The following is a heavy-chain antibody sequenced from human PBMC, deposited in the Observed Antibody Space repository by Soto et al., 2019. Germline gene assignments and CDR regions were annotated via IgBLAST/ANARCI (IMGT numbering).Heavy chain of an antibody. V-gene: IGHV1-18*04. Sequence: QVQLVQSGAEVKKPGASVKVSCKASGYTFTSYGIAWVRQAPGQGLEWMGWINTYDGNTNYAQEFQGRVTMTTDTSTSTAYMELRSLRSDDTAVYYCARVRLTMIVVPFGVLWGQGTLVTVSS. D-gene: IGHD3-22*01. CDR2: INTYDGNT. CDR1: GYTFTSYG. CDR3: ARVRLTMIVVPFGVL. J-gene: IGHJ4*02.